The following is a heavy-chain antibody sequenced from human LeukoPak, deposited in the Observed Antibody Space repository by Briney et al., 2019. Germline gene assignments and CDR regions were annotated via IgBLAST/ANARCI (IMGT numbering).Heavy chain of an antibody. CDR1: GYTFTSYG. CDR2: ISGSGGST. CDR3: ANQIQRDYFDY. Sequence: ASVKVSCKASGYTFTSYGISWVRQAPGKGLEWVSAISGSGGSTYYADSVKGRFTISRDNSKNTLYLQMNSLRAEDTAVYHCANQIQRDYFDYWGQGTLVTVSS. J-gene: IGHJ4*02. D-gene: IGHD6-25*01. V-gene: IGHV3-23*01.